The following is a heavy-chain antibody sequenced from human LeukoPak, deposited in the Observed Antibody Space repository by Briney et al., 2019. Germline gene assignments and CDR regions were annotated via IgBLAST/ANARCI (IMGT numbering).Heavy chain of an antibody. CDR2: IYYSGST. D-gene: IGHD3-3*01. Sequence: PSETLSLTCSVSGGSISSRDYYWAWIRQPPGKGLEWIGTIYYSGSTFYNPSLKTRVTMSVDTAESQFSLRLTSVTAADTAVYYCAGHPYDFWSGPFDNWGQGTLVTVSS. CDR3: AGHPYDFWSGPFDN. CDR1: GGSISSRDYY. J-gene: IGHJ4*02. V-gene: IGHV4-39*01.